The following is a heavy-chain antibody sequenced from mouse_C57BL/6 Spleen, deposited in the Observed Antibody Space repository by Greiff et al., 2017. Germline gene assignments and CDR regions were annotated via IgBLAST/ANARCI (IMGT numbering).Heavy chain of an antibody. V-gene: IGHV1-52*01. J-gene: IGHJ3*01. CDR3: ARDYYGSSHQAWFAY. D-gene: IGHD1-1*01. Sequence: QVQLQQPGAELVRPGSSVKLSCKASGYTFTSYWMHWVKQRPIQGLEWIGNIDPSDSETHYNQKFKDKATLTVDKSSSTAYMPLSSLTSEDSAVYYCARDYYGSSHQAWFAYWGQGTLVTVSA. CDR2: IDPSDSET. CDR1: GYTFTSYW.